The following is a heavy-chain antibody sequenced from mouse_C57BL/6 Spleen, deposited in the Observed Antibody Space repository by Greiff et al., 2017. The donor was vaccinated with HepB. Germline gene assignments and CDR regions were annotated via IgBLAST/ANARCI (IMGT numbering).Heavy chain of an antibody. V-gene: IGHV1-22*01. CDR3: EREGGGRGNFDY. Sequence: EVMLVESGPELVKPGASVKMSCKASGYTFTDYNMHWVKQSHGKSLEWIGYINPNNGGTSYNQKFKGKATLTVNKSSSTAYMELRSLTSEDSAVYYGEREGGGRGNFDYWGQGTTLTVSS. CDR1: GYTFTDYN. J-gene: IGHJ2*01. D-gene: IGHD3-3*01. CDR2: INPNNGGT.